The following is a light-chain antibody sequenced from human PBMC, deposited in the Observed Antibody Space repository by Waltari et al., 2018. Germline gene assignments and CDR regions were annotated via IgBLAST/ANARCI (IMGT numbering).Light chain of an antibody. CDR3: QQHNVWPPALT. V-gene: IGKV3-15*01. Sequence: ERVRTQSPPALSASPGDRVTLSCRASQGGPSKVAWYQQKPGQPPRVLIYDTSTRATGVPARFSGSESGTEFTLTLSSLQSEDFAVCYCQQHNVWPPALTFGGGTKVDFK. J-gene: IGKJ4*01. CDR2: DTS. CDR1: QGGPSK.